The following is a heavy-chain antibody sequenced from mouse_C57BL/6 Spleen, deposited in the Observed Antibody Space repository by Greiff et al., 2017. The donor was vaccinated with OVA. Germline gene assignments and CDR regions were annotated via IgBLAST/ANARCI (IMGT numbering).Heavy chain of an antibody. D-gene: IGHD2-1*01. J-gene: IGHJ1*03. CDR2: ISSGSSTI. CDR1: GFTFSDYG. V-gene: IGHV5-17*01. CDR3: ARPGGNGYFDV. Sequence: EVNVVESGGGLVKPGGSLKLSCAASGFTFSDYGMHWVRQAPEKGLEWVAYISSGSSTIYYADTVKGRFTISRDNAKNTLFLQMTSLRSEDTAMYYCARPGGNGYFDVWGTGTTVTVSS.